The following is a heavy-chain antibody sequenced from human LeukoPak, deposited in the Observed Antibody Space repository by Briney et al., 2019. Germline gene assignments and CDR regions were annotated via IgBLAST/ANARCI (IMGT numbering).Heavy chain of an antibody. Sequence: PSETLSLTCTVSGDSISSYYWSWIRQPPGKGLEWIGYIYYSGSTNYNPSLKSRVTISVDTSKNQFSLKLSSVTAADTAVYYCARQGEMDNWFDPWGQGTLFTVSS. D-gene: IGHD5-24*01. CDR1: GDSISSYY. J-gene: IGHJ5*02. CDR2: IYYSGST. CDR3: ARQGEMDNWFDP. V-gene: IGHV4-59*01.